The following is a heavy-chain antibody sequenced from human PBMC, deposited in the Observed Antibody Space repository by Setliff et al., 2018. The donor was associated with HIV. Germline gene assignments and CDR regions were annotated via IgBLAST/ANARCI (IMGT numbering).Heavy chain of an antibody. D-gene: IGHD2-2*02. CDR2: IYYSGST. CDR1: GGSISSSSYY. V-gene: IGHV4-39*01. Sequence: SETLSLTCTVSGGSISSSSYYWGWIRQPPGKGLEWIGSIYYSGSTYYNPSLKSRGTISVDTSKNQFSLKLSSVTAADTAVYYCARYTSKVDWFDPWGQGTLVTVSS. J-gene: IGHJ5*02. CDR3: ARYTSKVDWFDP.